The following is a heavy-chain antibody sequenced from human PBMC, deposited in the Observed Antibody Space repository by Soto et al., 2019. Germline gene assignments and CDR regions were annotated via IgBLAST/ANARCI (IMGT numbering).Heavy chain of an antibody. J-gene: IGHJ6*02. CDR2: ISGRSEAT. CDR3: AGGAFYDILTGYVYYGMDV. V-gene: IGHV3-23*01. D-gene: IGHD3-9*01. CDR1: GFTFTTHA. Sequence: VHVLESGGGLVQPGGSLRLSCKVSGFTFTTHAMTWVRQAPGKGLQWVSTISGRSEATYYADSVQGRFTISRDNSKNTLDLQMNRLRGEDTAVYFCAGGAFYDILTGYVYYGMDVWGQGTTVTVSS.